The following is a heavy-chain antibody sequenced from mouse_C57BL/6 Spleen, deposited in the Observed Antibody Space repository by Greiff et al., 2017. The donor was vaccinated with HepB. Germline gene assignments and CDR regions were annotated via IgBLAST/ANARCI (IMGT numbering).Heavy chain of an antibody. CDR1: GYTFTDYN. CDR3: ARLYYYGSSYWYFDV. V-gene: IGHV1-18*01. Sequence: EVQLVESGPELVKPGASVKIPCKASGYTFTDYNMDWVKQSHGKSLEWIGDINPNNGGTIYNQKFKGKATLTVDKSSSTAYMELRSLTSEDTAVHYCARLYYYGSSYWYFDVWGTGTTVTVSS. J-gene: IGHJ1*03. D-gene: IGHD1-1*01. CDR2: INPNNGGT.